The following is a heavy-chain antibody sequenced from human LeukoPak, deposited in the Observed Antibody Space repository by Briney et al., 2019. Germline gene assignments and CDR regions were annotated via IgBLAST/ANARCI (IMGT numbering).Heavy chain of an antibody. Sequence: PSETLSLTCSVSGGSISSSSYYWGWIRQPPGKGLECIGSIYYSGSTYYNPSLESRVTTSVDTSKNQFSLKLSSVTAADTAVYYCARFPGPGDAFDIWGQGTMVTVSS. J-gene: IGHJ3*02. CDR3: ARFPGPGDAFDI. V-gene: IGHV4-39*01. D-gene: IGHD7-27*01. CDR2: IYYSGST. CDR1: GGSISSSSYY.